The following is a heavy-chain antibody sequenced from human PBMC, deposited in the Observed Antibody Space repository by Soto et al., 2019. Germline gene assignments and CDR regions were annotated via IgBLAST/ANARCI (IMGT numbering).Heavy chain of an antibody. CDR2: ISYDGSNK. CDR3: ARDPSYYYDSSGYYIHY. CDR1: GFTFSSYA. Sequence: QVQLVESGGGVVQPGRSLRLSCAASGFTFSSYAMHWVRQAPGKGLEWVAVISYDGSNKYYADSVKGRFTISRDNSKNTLYLQMNSLRAEDTAVYYCARDPSYYYDSSGYYIHYWGQGTLLTVSS. J-gene: IGHJ4*02. V-gene: IGHV3-30-3*01. D-gene: IGHD3-22*01.